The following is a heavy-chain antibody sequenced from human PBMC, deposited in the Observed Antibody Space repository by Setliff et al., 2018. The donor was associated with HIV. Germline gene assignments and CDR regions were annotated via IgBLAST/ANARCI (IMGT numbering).Heavy chain of an antibody. CDR2: INHDRTT. CDR3: ARGSRQLTIFGVVFKTNFYFMDV. J-gene: IGHJ6*03. D-gene: IGHD3-3*01. Sequence: SETLSLTCAVYGGSFSGYYWSWIRQPPGKGLEWIGEINHDRTTNYNPSLKSRVTISVDTSKNQFSLTLNSVTAGDTAVYYCARGSRQLTIFGVVFKTNFYFMDVWGKGTAVTGSS. CDR1: GGSFSGYY. V-gene: IGHV4-34*01.